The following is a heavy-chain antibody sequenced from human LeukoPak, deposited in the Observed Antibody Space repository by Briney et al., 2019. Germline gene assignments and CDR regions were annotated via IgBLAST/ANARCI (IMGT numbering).Heavy chain of an antibody. CDR3: ARQGYSNSYYYYYGMDV. V-gene: IGHV4-59*08. J-gene: IGHJ6*02. CDR1: GGSISSYY. D-gene: IGHD4-11*01. Sequence: PSETLSLTCTVSGGSISSYYWSWIRQPPGKGLEWIGYIYYSGSTNYNPSLKSRVTISVDTPKNQFSLKLSSVTAADTAVYYCARQGYSNSYYYYYGMDVWGQGTTVTVSS. CDR2: IYYSGST.